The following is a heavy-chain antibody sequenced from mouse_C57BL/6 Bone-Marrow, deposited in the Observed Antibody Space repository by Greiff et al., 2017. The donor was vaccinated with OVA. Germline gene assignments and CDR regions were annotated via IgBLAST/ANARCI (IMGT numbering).Heavy chain of an antibody. Sequence: VQLQESGAELARPGASVKLSCKASGYTFTSYGISWVKQRTGQGLEWIGEIYPRSGNTYYTEKFKGKATLTADKSSSTAYMELRSLTSEDSAVYFCARPGYYGNYFDHRGQDTTRTVSS. V-gene: IGHV1-81*01. CDR2: IYPRSGNT. D-gene: IGHD2-1*01. CDR1: GYTFTSYG. J-gene: IGHJ2*01. CDR3: ARPGYYGNYFDH.